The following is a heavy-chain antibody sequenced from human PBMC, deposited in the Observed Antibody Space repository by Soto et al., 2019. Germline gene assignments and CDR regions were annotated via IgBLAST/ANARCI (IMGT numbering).Heavy chain of an antibody. CDR2: MDPNSGVA. CDR1: GYTFTTND. D-gene: IGHD3-3*01. CDR3: GGERKFDFLRKALDV. V-gene: IGHV1-8*02. Sequence: QVHLVQSGAEVRKPGASVKVSCKAFGYTFTTNDINWVRQAPGQGLEWLGWMDPNSGVAGYAQKFQGRVIMTRDTSTSTAHMGLSGLTSEDTAGYYCGGERKFDFLRKALDVWGQGTTVIVSS. J-gene: IGHJ6*02.